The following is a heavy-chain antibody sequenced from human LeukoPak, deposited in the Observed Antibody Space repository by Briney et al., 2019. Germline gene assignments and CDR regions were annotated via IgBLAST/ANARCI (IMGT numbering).Heavy chain of an antibody. Sequence: SETLSLTCTVSGGSISSSSYYWGLIRQPPGKGLEWIGSIYYSGSTYYNPSLKSRVTISVDTSKNQFSLKLSSVTAADTAVYYCLLHTFTDPRFDYWGQGTLVTVSS. CDR2: IYYSGST. J-gene: IGHJ4*02. D-gene: IGHD3-16*01. CDR3: LLHTFTDPRFDY. CDR1: GGSISSSSYY. V-gene: IGHV4-39*01.